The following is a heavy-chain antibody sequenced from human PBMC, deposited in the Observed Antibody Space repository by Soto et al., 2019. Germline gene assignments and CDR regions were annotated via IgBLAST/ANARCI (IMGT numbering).Heavy chain of an antibody. D-gene: IGHD3-10*01. V-gene: IGHV3-30*18. CDR1: GVTFSIFG. CDR2: VSYDGTYK. Sequence: QEHLVQSGGGVVQPGGSLRLSCDASGVTFSIFGMHWVRRAPGKGLEWVDLVSYDGTYKYYADSVNGRFTISRDNSKNMLFLQMNSLRPDDTAAYYCAKDQAQSGSGYFYGMDVWGQGTAVTVSS. J-gene: IGHJ6*02. CDR3: AKDQAQSGSGYFYGMDV.